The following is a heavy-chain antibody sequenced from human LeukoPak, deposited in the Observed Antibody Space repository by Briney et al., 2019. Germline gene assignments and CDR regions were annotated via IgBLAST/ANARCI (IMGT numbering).Heavy chain of an antibody. Sequence: KAGGSLRLSCAASGFTFSTYTLNWVRQAPGKGLEWVSSIRTNSSHIYYADSVKGRFTISRDNAKNSLFLQMNSLRAEDTAVYYCARAEYSTMVRGVIVYYGMDVWGQGTTVTVSS. CDR3: ARAEYSTMVRGVIVYYGMDV. CDR1: GFTFSTYT. V-gene: IGHV3-21*01. J-gene: IGHJ6*02. D-gene: IGHD3-10*01. CDR2: IRTNSSHI.